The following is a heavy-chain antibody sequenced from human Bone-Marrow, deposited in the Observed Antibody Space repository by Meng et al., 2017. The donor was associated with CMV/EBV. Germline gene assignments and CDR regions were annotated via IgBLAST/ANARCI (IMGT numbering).Heavy chain of an antibody. D-gene: IGHD2-2*01. CDR3: ARRGYCSSTSCFDY. CDR1: GFTFSSYA. CDR2: ISSNGGST. J-gene: IGHJ4*02. V-gene: IGHV3-64*02. Sequence: GGSLRLSCAASGFTFSSYAMHWVRQAPGKGLEYVSAISSNGGSTYYADSVKGRFTISRDNSKNTLYLQMNSLRAEDTAVYYCARRGYCSSTSCFDYWGQGTLVTVSS.